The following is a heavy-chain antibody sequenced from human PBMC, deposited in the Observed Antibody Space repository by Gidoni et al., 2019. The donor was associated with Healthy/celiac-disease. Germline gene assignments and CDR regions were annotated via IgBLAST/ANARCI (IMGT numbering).Heavy chain of an antibody. CDR3: TRQARYYYYGMDV. J-gene: IGHJ6*02. Sequence: EVQLVESGGGLVQPGGSLKLSCAASGFTFSGSAMHWVRQASGKGLVWVGRIRSKANSYATAYAASVKGRFTISRDDSKNTAYLQMNSLKTEDTAVYYCTRQARYYYYGMDVWGQGTTVTVSS. CDR1: GFTFSGSA. CDR2: IRSKANSYAT. V-gene: IGHV3-73*02.